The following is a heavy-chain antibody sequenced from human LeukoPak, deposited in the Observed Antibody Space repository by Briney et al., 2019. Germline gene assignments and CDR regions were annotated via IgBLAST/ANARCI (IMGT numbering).Heavy chain of an antibody. J-gene: IGHJ6*03. Sequence: ASVEVSCKASGYTFTSYYMHWVRQAPGQGLEWMGIINPSGGSTSYAQKFQGRVTMTTDTSTSTAYMELRSLRSDDTAVYYCAKGGGFDWLNYYYMDVWGKGTTVIISS. D-gene: IGHD3-9*01. V-gene: IGHV1-46*01. CDR1: GYTFTSYY. CDR3: AKGGGFDWLNYYYMDV. CDR2: INPSGGST.